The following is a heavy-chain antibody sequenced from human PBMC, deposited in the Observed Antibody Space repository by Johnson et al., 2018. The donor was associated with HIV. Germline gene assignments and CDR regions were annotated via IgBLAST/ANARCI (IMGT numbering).Heavy chain of an antibody. V-gene: IGHV3-NL1*01. CDR2: IYSGGTT. CDR3: ATYSSSWYKGGYAFDI. CDR1: GFTFSSYA. Sequence: QEKLVESGGGVVQPGRSLRLSCAASGFTFSSYAMHWVRQAPGKGLEWVSVIYSGGTTYHADSVKGRFIISSDNSKSTLYLQMNSLRAEDTAVYYCATYSSSWYKGGYAFDIWGQGTMVTVSS. D-gene: IGHD6-13*01. J-gene: IGHJ3*02.